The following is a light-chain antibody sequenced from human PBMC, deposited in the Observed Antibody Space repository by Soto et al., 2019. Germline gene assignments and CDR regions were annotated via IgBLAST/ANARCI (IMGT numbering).Light chain of an antibody. Sequence: NFMLTQPHSVSESPGKTVTISCTGSSGSIASNYVQWYQQRPGSAPTTVIYEDNQRPSGVPDRFSGSIDSSSNSASLTISGLKTEDEADYYCQSYDISNYGVFGGGTKLTVL. V-gene: IGLV6-57*02. J-gene: IGLJ2*01. CDR3: QSYDISNYGV. CDR2: EDN. CDR1: SGSIASNY.